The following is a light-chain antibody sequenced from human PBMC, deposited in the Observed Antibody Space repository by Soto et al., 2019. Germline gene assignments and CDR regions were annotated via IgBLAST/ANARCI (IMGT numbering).Light chain of an antibody. J-gene: IGKJ5*01. CDR3: QHYKIWIPL. Sequence: MMTQSPATLSVSLWERVTLSCMARQRFXRHLAWYQQKPGQAPRLLXYGAATRATGIPARLSGSGSGTEFTLTISSLQSEDFAPYYCQHYKIWIPLFGQGTRLEIK. CDR2: GAA. V-gene: IGKV3-15*01. CDR1: QRFXRH.